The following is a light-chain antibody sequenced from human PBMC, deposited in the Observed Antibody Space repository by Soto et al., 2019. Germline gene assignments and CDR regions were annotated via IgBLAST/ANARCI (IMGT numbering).Light chain of an antibody. CDR1: QNIGTY. CDR2: GAF. Sequence: ETVLTQSPASLSLSPGDRATLSCRASQNIGTYLAWYQQKPGQAPRLLIYGAFTRATGIPARFGGTGSGTEFTLTISSLQSEDFAVYYCQQHSASPSITFGQGTRLEIK. CDR3: QQHSASPSIT. J-gene: IGKJ5*01. V-gene: IGKV3-15*01.